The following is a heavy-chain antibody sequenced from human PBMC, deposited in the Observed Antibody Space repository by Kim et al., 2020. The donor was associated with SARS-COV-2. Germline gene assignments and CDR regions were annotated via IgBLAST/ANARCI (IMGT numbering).Heavy chain of an antibody. CDR1: GGSISSYY. V-gene: IGHV4-59*01. D-gene: IGHD2-21*02. Sequence: SETLSLTCTVSGGSISSYYWSWIRQPPGKGLEWIGYIYYSGSTNYNPSLKSRVTISVDTSKNQFSLKLSSVTAADTAVYYCARGRVTSNPRSRYWFDPWGQGTLVTVSS. CDR3: ARGRVTSNPRSRYWFDP. J-gene: IGHJ5*02. CDR2: IYYSGST.